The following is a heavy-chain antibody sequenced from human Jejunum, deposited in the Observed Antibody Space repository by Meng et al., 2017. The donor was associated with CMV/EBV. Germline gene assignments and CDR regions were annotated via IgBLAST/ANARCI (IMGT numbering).Heavy chain of an antibody. D-gene: IGHD1-26*01. V-gene: IGHV4-30-4*01. J-gene: IGHJ5*02. Sequence: QVKLEGSGPGLGKPSQTLSLTCTVSGGSISSGDYYWSWIRQPPGKGLEWIGCIYYSRSTYYNPSLKGRVTISVDTSKNQFSLNLSSVTAADTAVYYCARGQRSYSGSYPEWFDPWGQGTLVTVSS. CDR2: IYYSRST. CDR3: ARGQRSYSGSYPEWFDP. CDR1: GGSISSGDYY.